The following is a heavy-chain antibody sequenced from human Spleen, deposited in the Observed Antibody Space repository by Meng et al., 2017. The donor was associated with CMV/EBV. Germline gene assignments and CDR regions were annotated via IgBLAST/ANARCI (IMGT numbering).Heavy chain of an antibody. Sequence: GESLKISCAASGFSFSSYSMNWVRQAPGKGLEWVSSISSGSNHIYYVDSVKGRFTISRDNAKNSLYLQMNSLRAEDTAVYYCVRDGNYYDSSGYYSPRQFDYWGQGTLVTVSS. CDR3: VRDGNYYDSSGYYSPRQFDY. D-gene: IGHD3-22*01. J-gene: IGHJ4*02. CDR1: GFSFSSYS. V-gene: IGHV3-21*01. CDR2: ISSGSNHI.